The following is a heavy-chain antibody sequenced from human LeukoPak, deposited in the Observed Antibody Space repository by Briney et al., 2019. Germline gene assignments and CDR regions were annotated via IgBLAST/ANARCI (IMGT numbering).Heavy chain of an antibody. CDR2: INPNSGGT. J-gene: IGHJ4*02. CDR3: ARDPAYYYDSSGTPDDY. CDR1: GYTFTGYY. Sequence: GASVKVSCKASGYTFTGYYMHWVRQAPGQGHEWMGWINPNSGGTNYAQKFQGRVTMTRDTSISTAYMELSRLRSDDTAVYYCARDPAYYYDSSGTPDDYWGQGTLVTVSS. V-gene: IGHV1-2*02. D-gene: IGHD3-22*01.